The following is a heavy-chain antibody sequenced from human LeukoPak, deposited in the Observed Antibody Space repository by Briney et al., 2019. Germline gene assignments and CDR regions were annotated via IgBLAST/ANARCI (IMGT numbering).Heavy chain of an antibody. V-gene: IGHV1-69*13. J-gene: IGHJ4*02. CDR1: GGTFSSYA. Sequence: SVAVSFKASGGTFSSYAISWVRQAPGQGLEWMGGIIPIFGTANYAQKFQGRVTITADESTSTAYMELSSLRSEDTAVYYCAREPLSPYFDYWGQGTLVTVSS. CDR3: AREPLSPYFDY. CDR2: IIPIFGTA.